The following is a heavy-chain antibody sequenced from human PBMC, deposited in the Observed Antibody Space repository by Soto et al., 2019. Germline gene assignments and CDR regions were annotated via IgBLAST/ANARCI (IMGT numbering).Heavy chain of an antibody. CDR2: ISAYNGNT. Sequence: QVQLVQSGAEVKKPGASVKVSCKASGYTFTSYGISWVRQAPGQGLEWMGWISAYNGNTNYAQKLQGRVTMTTDTSTSTAYMELRSLRTDDTAVYYCAGAHPHTPPATVTTSDYWGQGTLVTVSS. D-gene: IGHD4-17*01. CDR1: GYTFTSYG. V-gene: IGHV1-18*01. CDR3: AGAHPHTPPATVTTSDY. J-gene: IGHJ4*02.